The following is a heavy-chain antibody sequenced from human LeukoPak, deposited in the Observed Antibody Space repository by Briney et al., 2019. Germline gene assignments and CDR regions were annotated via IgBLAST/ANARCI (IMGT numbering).Heavy chain of an antibody. Sequence: ASVKVSCKASGYTFTSYYMHWVRQAPGQGLEWMGIINPSGGSTSYAQKFQGRVTMTRDMSTSTVYMELRSLRSDDTAVYYCARVSVAGRAGDNYWGQGTLVTVSS. V-gene: IGHV1-46*01. J-gene: IGHJ4*02. CDR3: ARVSVAGRAGDNY. CDR1: GYTFTSYY. D-gene: IGHD6-19*01. CDR2: INPSGGST.